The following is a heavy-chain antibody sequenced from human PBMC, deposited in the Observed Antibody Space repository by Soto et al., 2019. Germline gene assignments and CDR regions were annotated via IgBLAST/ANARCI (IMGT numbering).Heavy chain of an antibody. V-gene: IGHV3-21*06. CDR2: ISSTTHYI. Sequence: EVQLVESGGGLVKPGGSLRLSCAASGFTFTRYSMNWVRQAPGKGLEWVSSISSTTHYIYYADSMRGRFTISRDNAKNAVNLEMNSLRAEDTAVYYCARESEDLTSNFDYWGQGTLVTVSS. J-gene: IGHJ4*02. CDR1: GFTFTRYS. CDR3: ARESEDLTSNFDY.